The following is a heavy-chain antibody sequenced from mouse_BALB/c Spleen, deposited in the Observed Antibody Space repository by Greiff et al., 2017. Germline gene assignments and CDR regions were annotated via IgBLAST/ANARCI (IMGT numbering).Heavy chain of an antibody. V-gene: IGHV5-17*02. Sequence: EVQRVESGGGLVQPGGSRKLSCAASGFTFSSFGMHWVRQAPEKGLEWVAYISSGSSTIYYADTVKGRFTISRDNPKNTLFLQMTSLRSEDTAMYYCARSAFFGDAMDYWGQGDSDTVSS. CDR2: ISSGSSTI. CDR3: ARSAFFGDAMDY. J-gene: IGHJ4*01. CDR1: GFTFSSFG.